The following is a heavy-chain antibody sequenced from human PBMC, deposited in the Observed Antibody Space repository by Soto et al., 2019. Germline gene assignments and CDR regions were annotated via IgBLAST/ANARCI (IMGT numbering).Heavy chain of an antibody. CDR2: IYWDDDK. V-gene: IGHV2-5*02. J-gene: IGHJ6*02. D-gene: IGHD2-21*02. Sequence: QITLKESGPTLVKPTQTLTLTCTFSGLSLSTTGVGVGWIRQPPGKALEWLALIYWDDDKRYSPSLKSRLTITKDTSQNQGVLTMTNMDPVDTATYYCVQSRCGGDCLQSYSSHSYYGLDVWGQGTTVTVSS. CDR1: GLSLSTTGVG. CDR3: VQSRCGGDCLQSYSSHSYYGLDV.